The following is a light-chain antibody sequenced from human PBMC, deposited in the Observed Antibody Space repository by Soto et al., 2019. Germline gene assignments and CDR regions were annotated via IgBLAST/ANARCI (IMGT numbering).Light chain of an antibody. J-gene: IGKJ2*02. CDR3: QQRSNWRWT. Sequence: EIVLTQSPATLSLSPGERATLSCRASQSVSSYLAWYQQKPGQAPRLLIYDASNRATGIPARFSGGGSGTDFTLTISSLEPEDFAVYYCQQRSNWRWTFGQGTKLEIK. V-gene: IGKV3-11*01. CDR2: DAS. CDR1: QSVSSY.